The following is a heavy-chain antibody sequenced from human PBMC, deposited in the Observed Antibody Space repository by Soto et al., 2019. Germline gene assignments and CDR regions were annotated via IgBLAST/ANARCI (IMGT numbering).Heavy chain of an antibody. Sequence: QVQLVESGGGVVQPGRSLRLSCAASGFTFSSYGMHWVRQAPGKGLEWVAVISYDGSNKYYADSVKGRFTISRDNSKNTLYLQMNSLSAEDTAVYYCAKGRWLELELRGWYFDLWGRGTLVTVSS. CDR2: ISYDGSNK. J-gene: IGHJ2*01. CDR1: GFTFSSYG. V-gene: IGHV3-30*18. CDR3: AKGRWLELELRGWYFDL. D-gene: IGHD1-7*01.